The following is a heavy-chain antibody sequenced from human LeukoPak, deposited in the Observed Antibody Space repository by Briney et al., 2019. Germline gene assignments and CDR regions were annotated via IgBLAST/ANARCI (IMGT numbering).Heavy chain of an antibody. CDR2: ISAYNGNT. D-gene: IGHD6-13*01. Sequence: ASVKVSCKASGYTFTSYGISWVRQAPGQGLEWMGWISAYNGNTNYAQKLQGRVTMTTDTSTSTAYMELRSLGSDDTAVYYCARGEGSSSWYSWFDPWGQGTLVTVSS. CDR1: GYTFTSYG. V-gene: IGHV1-18*01. CDR3: ARGEGSSSWYSWFDP. J-gene: IGHJ5*02.